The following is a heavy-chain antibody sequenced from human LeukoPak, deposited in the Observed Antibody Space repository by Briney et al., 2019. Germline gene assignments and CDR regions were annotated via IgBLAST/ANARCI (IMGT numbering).Heavy chain of an antibody. CDR2: IDPSDSYT. CDR3: ARGKQQLTPYYYYYGMDV. CDR1: GYSFTSYW. V-gene: IGHV5-10-1*01. Sequence: GESLKISCKSSGYSFTSYWISWVRQMPGKGLEWMGRIDPSDSYTNYSPSFQGHVTISADKSISTAYLQWSSLKASDTAMYYCARGKQQLTPYYYYYGMDVWGQGTTVTVSS. J-gene: IGHJ6*02. D-gene: IGHD6-13*01.